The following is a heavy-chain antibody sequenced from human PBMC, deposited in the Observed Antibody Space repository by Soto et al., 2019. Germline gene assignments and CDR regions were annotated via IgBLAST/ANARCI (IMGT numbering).Heavy chain of an antibody. CDR2: IYYSGST. D-gene: IGHD3-10*01. J-gene: IGHJ4*02. Sequence: QVQLQESGPGLVKPSQTLSLTCTVSGGSIRSGDYYWSWIRQPPGKGLESIGYIYYSGSTYYNPSLQSRVTISVDTSTNHFSLKLSSVTAADTAVYYCARSLRRGPPVDYWGQGTLVTVSS. V-gene: IGHV4-30-4*01. CDR1: GGSIRSGDYY. CDR3: ARSLRRGPPVDY.